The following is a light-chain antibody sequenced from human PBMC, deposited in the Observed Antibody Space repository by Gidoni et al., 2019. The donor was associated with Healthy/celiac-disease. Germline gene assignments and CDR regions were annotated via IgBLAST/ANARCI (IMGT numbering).Light chain of an antibody. V-gene: IGKV1-5*03. Sequence: DIQMTQSPSTLSASVGDRVTVTCRARQSISSWLAWYQQKPGKAPKLLIYKASSLDSGVPSRFRGSGSGTEFTLTLSSLQPDDFATYYCQQYNSYSGTFGQGTKVEIK. CDR3: QQYNSYSGT. J-gene: IGKJ1*01. CDR1: QSISSW. CDR2: KAS.